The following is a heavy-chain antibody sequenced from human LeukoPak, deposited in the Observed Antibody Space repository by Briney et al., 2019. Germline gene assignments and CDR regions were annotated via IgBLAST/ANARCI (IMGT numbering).Heavy chain of an antibody. CDR3: ASLSSSYDSSGLDAFDI. Sequence: GESLKIPCKGSGYSFTSYWIGWVRQMPGKGVEWMGIIYRGDSDTRYSPSFQGQVTISADKSISTAYLQWSSLKASDTAMYYYASLSSSYDSSGLDAFDISGQGTMVTVSP. CDR1: GYSFTSYW. V-gene: IGHV5-51*01. J-gene: IGHJ3*02. D-gene: IGHD3-22*01. CDR2: IYRGDSDT.